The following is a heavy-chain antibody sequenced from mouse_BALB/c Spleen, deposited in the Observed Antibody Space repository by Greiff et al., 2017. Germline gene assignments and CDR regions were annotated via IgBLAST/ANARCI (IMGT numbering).Heavy chain of an antibody. CDR3: ARDGPYFDY. Sequence: EVQLQESGPGLVKPSQSLSLTCSVTGYSITSCYYWNWIRQFPGNKLEWMGNISYDGSNNYNPSIKNRISITRDTSKNQFFLKLNSVTTEDTATYYCARDGPYFDYWGEGTTLTVSS. CDR1: GYSITSCYY. J-gene: IGHJ2*01. CDR2: ISYDGSN. V-gene: IGHV3-6*02.